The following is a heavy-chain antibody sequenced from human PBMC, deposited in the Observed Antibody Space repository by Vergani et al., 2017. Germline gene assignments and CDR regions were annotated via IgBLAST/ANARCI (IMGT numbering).Heavy chain of an antibody. CDR3: AKDRIPHLAFDI. CDR2: ISYDGSNK. J-gene: IGHJ3*02. V-gene: IGHV3-30*18. CDR1: GFTFSSYG. Sequence: QVQLVESGGGVVQPGRSLRLSCAASGFTFSSYGIHWVRQAPGKGLEWVAVISYDGSNKYYADSVKGRFTISRDNSKNTLYLQMNSLRAEDTAVYYCAKDRIPHLAFDIWGQGTMVTVSS. D-gene: IGHD2-2*02.